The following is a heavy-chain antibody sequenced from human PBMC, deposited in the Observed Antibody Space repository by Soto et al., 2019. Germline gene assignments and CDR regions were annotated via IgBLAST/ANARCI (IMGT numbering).Heavy chain of an antibody. CDR3: ERSGMAADGTSEWFDS. D-gene: IGHD6-13*01. J-gene: IGHJ5*01. Sequence: GASVKVSCNASGGTFSSYAINWLRHAPGQEHEWMGGIIPILGTANYTQKFQGRVTITAYEATSTAYMELSSGRSEDPAVYYCERSGMAADGTSEWFDSWGQGRLVTV. CDR1: GGTFSSYA. V-gene: IGHV1-69*13. CDR2: IIPILGTA.